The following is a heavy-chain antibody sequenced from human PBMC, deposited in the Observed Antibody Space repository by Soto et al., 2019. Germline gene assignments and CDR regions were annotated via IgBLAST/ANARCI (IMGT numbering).Heavy chain of an antibody. J-gene: IGHJ5*02. V-gene: IGHV3-23*01. D-gene: IGHD3-10*01. CDR1: GFTFSSYA. CDR3: AKDLAAYGSGSSNWFDP. CDR2: ISGSGGST. Sequence: GGSLRLSCAASGFTFSSYAMSWVRQAPGKGLEWVSAISGSGGSTYYADSVKGRFTISRDNSKNTLYLQMNSLRAEDTAVYYCAKDLAAYGSGSSNWFDPWGQGTLVTVSS.